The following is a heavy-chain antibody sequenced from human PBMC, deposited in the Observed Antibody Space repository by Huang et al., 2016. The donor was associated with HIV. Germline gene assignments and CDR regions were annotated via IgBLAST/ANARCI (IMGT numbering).Heavy chain of an antibody. Sequence: QILLIESGGGVVQPGRSLRLPCAASGFTFSSYGMHWVRQAPGKGLEWVAGISYDEDNKVYADSVRGRFTISRDNSKNTWYLQMNSLRIEDTAVYYCARGPIRFLAWLLNFDYWGQGALVTVSS. V-gene: IGHV3-30*03. CDR3: ARGPIRFLAWLLNFDY. J-gene: IGHJ4*02. D-gene: IGHD3-3*01. CDR1: GFTFSSYG. CDR2: ISYDEDNK.